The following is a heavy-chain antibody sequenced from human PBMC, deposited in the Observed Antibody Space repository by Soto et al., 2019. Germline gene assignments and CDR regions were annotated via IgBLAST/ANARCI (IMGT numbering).Heavy chain of an antibody. J-gene: IGHJ5*02. CDR1: GGSISSSSYY. V-gene: IGHV4-39*01. CDR2: IYYSGST. D-gene: IGHD3-10*01. CDR3: ARQPKLPFIVRGVPTTWFYP. Sequence: PSETLSLTCTVSGGSISSSSYYWGWIRQPPGKGLEWIGSIYYSGSTYYNPSLKSRVTISVDTSKNQFSLKLSSVTAADTAVYYCARQPKLPFIVRGVPTTWFYPWGQGTVLTVSS.